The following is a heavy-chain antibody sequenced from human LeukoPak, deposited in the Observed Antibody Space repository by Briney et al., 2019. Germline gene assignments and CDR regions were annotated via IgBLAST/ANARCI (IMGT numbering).Heavy chain of an antibody. CDR1: GGSISSGSYY. Sequence: SETLSLTCTVSGGSISSGSYYWSWIRQPAGKGLEWIGRIYTSGSTSYNPSLKSRVTISVDTSKNQFSLKLSSVTAADTAVYYCARATGYFDYWGQGTLVTVSS. V-gene: IGHV4-61*02. J-gene: IGHJ4*02. CDR2: IYTSGST. CDR3: ARATGYFDY.